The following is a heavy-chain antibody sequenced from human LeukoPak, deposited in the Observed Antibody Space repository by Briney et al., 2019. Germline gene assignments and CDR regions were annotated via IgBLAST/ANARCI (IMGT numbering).Heavy chain of an antibody. CDR2: ISAYNGNT. J-gene: IGHJ3*02. CDR1: GYTFTSYG. CDR3: ARVLRRIDGYSGHDSAFDI. Sequence: ASVKVSCKASGYTFTSYGISWVRQAPGQGLEWMGWISAYNGNTNYAQKLQGRVTMTTDTSTSTAYMELRSLRSDDTAVYYCARVLRRIDGYSGHDSAFDIWGQGTMVTVSS. V-gene: IGHV1-18*01. D-gene: IGHD5-12*01.